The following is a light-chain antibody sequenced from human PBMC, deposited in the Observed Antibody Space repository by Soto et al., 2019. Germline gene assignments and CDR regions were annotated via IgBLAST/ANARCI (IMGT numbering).Light chain of an antibody. CDR2: ENN. J-gene: IGLJ3*02. Sequence: QSVLTPPPSVSAAPGQKVTISCSGSSSNIGNNYVSWYQQLPGTAPKLLIYENNKRPSGIPDRFSGSKSGTSATLGITGLQTGDEADYYCGTWDSSLSAHWVFGGGTKLTVL. V-gene: IGLV1-51*02. CDR3: GTWDSSLSAHWV. CDR1: SSNIGNNY.